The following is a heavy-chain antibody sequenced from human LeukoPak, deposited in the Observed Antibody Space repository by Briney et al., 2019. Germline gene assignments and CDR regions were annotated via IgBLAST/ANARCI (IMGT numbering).Heavy chain of an antibody. V-gene: IGHV3-30*04. J-gene: IGHJ4*02. CDR3: ARGGRPAGYQNDY. CDR2: ISYDGSNK. Sequence: GRSLRLSCAASGFTFSSYAMHWVRQAPGKGLEWVAVISYDGSNKYYADSVKGRFTISRDNSKNTLYLQMNSLRAEDTAVYDCARGGRPAGYQNDYWGQGTLVTVSS. CDR1: GFTFSSYA. D-gene: IGHD5-18*01.